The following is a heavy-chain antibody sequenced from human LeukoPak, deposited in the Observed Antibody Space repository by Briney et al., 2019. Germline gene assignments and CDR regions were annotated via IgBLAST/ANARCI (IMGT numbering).Heavy chain of an antibody. J-gene: IGHJ4*02. CDR2: INHSGST. CDR1: GGSFSGYY. CDR3: ASGVGQADTAMVFYY. Sequence: SETLSLTCAVYGGSFSGYYWSWIRQPPGKGLEWIGEINHSGSTNYNPSLKSRVTISVDTSKNQFSLKLSSVTAADTAVYYCASGVGQADTAMVFYYWGQGTLVTVSS. D-gene: IGHD5-18*01. V-gene: IGHV4-34*01.